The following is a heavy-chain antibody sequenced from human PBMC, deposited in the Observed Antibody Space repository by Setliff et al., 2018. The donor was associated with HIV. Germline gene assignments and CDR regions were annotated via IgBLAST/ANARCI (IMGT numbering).Heavy chain of an antibody. V-gene: IGHV1-2*06. CDR2: INPDSGGA. Sequence: ASVKVSCKASGYTFTDYYMQWVRQAPGQGLEWMGRINPDSGGANYAQKFQGRVTMTRDTSISTAYMELRSLRPDDTAVYYCARGYCSSTSCYGIYYFDNWGQGTPVTVSS. J-gene: IGHJ4*02. CDR1: GYTFTDYY. D-gene: IGHD2-2*01. CDR3: ARGYCSSTSCYGIYYFDN.